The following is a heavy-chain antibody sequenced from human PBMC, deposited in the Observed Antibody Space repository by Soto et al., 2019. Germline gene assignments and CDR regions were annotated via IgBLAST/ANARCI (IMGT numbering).Heavy chain of an antibody. CDR3: AKDLGYGDYDDYFEF. J-gene: IGHJ4*02. CDR2: ISSNGGST. V-gene: IGHV3-64*01. CDR1: GFTFRSYA. D-gene: IGHD4-17*01. Sequence: EVQLVESGGGLVQPGRSLRLSCVASGFTFRSYAMHWVSQAPGKGLEYVSSISSNGGSTYYANSVKGRFTISRDNSKNTLYLQMGSLRAEDTADYYCAKDLGYGDYDDYFEFWGQGTLGTVS.